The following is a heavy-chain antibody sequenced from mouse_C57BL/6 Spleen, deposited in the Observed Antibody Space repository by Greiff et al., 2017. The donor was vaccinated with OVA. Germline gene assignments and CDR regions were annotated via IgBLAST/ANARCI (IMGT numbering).Heavy chain of an antibody. D-gene: IGHD2-3*01. CDR1: GYTFTDYY. CDR3: ARSWNDAFAY. V-gene: IGHV1-26*01. Sequence: VQLQQSGPELVKPGASVKISCKASGYTFTDYYMNWVKQSHGKSLEWIGDINPNNGGTSYNQKFKGKATLTVDKSSSTAYMELRSLTSEDSAVYYCARSWNDAFAYWGQGTLVTVSA. J-gene: IGHJ3*01. CDR2: INPNNGGT.